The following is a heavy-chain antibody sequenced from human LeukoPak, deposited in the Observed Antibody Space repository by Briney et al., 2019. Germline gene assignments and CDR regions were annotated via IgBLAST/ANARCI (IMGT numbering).Heavy chain of an antibody. CDR1: GGTFSSYA. J-gene: IGHJ6*02. CDR2: IIPIFGTA. CDR3: ARDSGYSSGWYPGYYYYGMDV. V-gene: IGHV1-69*13. D-gene: IGHD6-19*01. Sequence: GASVKVSCKASGGTFSSYAISWVRQAPGQGLEWMGGIIPIFGTANYAQKFQGRVTITADESTSTAYMELSSLRSEDTAVYYCARDSGYSSGWYPGYYYYGMDVWGQGTTVTVSS.